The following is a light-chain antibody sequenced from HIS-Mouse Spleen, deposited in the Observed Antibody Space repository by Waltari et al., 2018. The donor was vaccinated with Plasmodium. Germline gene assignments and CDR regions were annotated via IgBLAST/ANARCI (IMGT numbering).Light chain of an antibody. CDR2: EDS. J-gene: IGLJ3*02. CDR3: YSTDSSGNHRV. V-gene: IGLV3-10*01. CDR1: ALPHKS. Sequence: SYELTQPPSVSVSPGQTARITCSGDALPHKSAYCYQQKSGQAPVLVIYEDSKRPSGIPERFSGSSSGTMATLTISGAQVEDEADYYCYSTDSSGNHRVFGGGTKLTVL.